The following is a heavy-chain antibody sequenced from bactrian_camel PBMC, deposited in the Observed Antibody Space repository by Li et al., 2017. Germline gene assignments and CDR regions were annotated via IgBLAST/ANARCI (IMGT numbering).Heavy chain of an antibody. Sequence: HVQLVESGGGSVQAGGSLRLSCVLSGHSRGSNCVGWFRLPPGRAPAEREGIAAIRKSGGETWYHDSVKGRFTISQGNSKNSLYLRMNSLKPDDTAMYYCSAEPCAARSEPYVEIWGQGTQVTVS. D-gene: IGHD2*01. CDR2: IRKSGGET. CDR3: SAEPCAARSEPYVEI. V-gene: IGHV3S45*01. J-gene: IGHJ2*01. CDR1: GHSRGSNC.